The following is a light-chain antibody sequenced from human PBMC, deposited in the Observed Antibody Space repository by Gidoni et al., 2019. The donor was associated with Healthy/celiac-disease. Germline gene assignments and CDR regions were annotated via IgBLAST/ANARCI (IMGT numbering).Light chain of an antibody. Sequence: EIVLTPSPATLSLSPGERATLSCRASQSVSSYLAWYQQKPGQAPRLLIYDASNRATGIPARFSGSGSGTDFTLTISSLEPEDFAVYYCQQRSNWPPETFGQGTKVEIK. CDR2: DAS. CDR1: QSVSSY. CDR3: QQRSNWPPET. V-gene: IGKV3-11*01. J-gene: IGKJ1*01.